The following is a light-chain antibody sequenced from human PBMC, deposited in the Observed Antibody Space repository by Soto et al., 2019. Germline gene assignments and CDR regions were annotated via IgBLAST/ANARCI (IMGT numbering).Light chain of an antibody. CDR1: QSVSSSY. CDR3: QHYGRSPFT. Sequence: ITLTQSPCTLSLSPGERATLSCRASQSVSSSYLAWYQQKPGQAPRLLIYGASSRATGIPDRFSASGSGTDFTLTISRLEPEDFAVYYCQHYGRSPFTFGPGTKVDIK. J-gene: IGKJ3*01. V-gene: IGKV3-20*01. CDR2: GAS.